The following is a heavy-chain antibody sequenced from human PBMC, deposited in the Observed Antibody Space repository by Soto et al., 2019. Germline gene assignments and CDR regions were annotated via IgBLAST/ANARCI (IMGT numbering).Heavy chain of an antibody. D-gene: IGHD5-12*01. V-gene: IGHV1-3*01. Sequence: QVQLVQSGADVKKPGASVKVSCKAAGYTFTSYAIHWVRQAPGQRREWMGWINAGNGNTKYSQKFQGRVTITKNPAASTAYMELSSLRSEDTAVYYCARGPLRNWFDPWGQGTLVTVSS. CDR3: ARGPLRNWFDP. CDR2: INAGNGNT. J-gene: IGHJ5*02. CDR1: GYTFTSYA.